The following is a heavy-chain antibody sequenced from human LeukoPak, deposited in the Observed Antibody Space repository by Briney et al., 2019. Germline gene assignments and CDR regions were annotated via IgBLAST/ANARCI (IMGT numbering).Heavy chain of an antibody. J-gene: IGHJ4*02. CDR3: ASQSQSKSGYFDY. Sequence: SETLSLTCTVSGGSISSSSYYWGWVRQPPGRGLEWLGEINHSGSTNYNPSLKSRVTISVDTSKNQFSLKLSSVTAADTAVYYCASQSQSKSGYFDYWGQGTLVTVSS. V-gene: IGHV4-39*07. CDR1: GGSISSSSYY. CDR2: INHSGST.